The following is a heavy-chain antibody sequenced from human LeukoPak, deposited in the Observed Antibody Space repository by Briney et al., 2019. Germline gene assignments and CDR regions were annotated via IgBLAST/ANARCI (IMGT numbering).Heavy chain of an antibody. Sequence: GGSLRLSCAASGFTFSSYAMSWVRQAPGKGLEWVSAISGSGGSTYYADSVRGRFTISRDNSKNTLYLQINSLRAEDTAVHYCAKALATSYYFDYWGQGTLVTVSS. CDR1: GFTFSSYA. CDR3: AKALATSYYFDY. V-gene: IGHV3-23*01. J-gene: IGHJ4*02. CDR2: ISGSGGST. D-gene: IGHD5-12*01.